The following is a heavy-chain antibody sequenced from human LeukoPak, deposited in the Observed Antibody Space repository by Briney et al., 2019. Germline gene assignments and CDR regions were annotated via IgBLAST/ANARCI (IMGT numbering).Heavy chain of an antibody. D-gene: IGHD5-24*01. CDR3: ARRSQNGYNSPIDY. CDR2: ISTYNANT. Sequence: GSVKVSCEASHYTFTSYGINWVRQAPGQGLEWMGWISTYNANTNYAQEFQGRVTMTTDTSTSTAYMELRSLRSDDTAVYYCARRSQNGYNSPIDYWGQGTLVTVSS. V-gene: IGHV1-18*01. CDR1: HYTFTSYG. J-gene: IGHJ4*02.